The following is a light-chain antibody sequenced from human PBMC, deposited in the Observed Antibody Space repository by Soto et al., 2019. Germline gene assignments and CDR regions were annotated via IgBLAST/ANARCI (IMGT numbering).Light chain of an antibody. CDR1: QSISSY. CDR3: QQRDYWSIT. J-gene: IGKJ5*01. V-gene: IGKV3-11*01. Sequence: EIVLTQSPATLSLSPGERATLSCRASQSISSYLTWYQQKPGQAPRLLIFDASKRATGLPARFSGSGFGTDFTPTISSAEPEDCAVYYDQQRDYWSITFGQETRLEIK. CDR2: DAS.